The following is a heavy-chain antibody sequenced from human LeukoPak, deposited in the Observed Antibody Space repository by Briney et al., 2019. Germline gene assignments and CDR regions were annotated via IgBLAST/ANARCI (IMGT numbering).Heavy chain of an antibody. V-gene: IGHV1-18*01. J-gene: IGHJ3*02. CDR1: GYTFTSYG. CDR3: ARESSSWYAASDFDI. CDR2: ISAYNGNT. Sequence: GASVKVSCKASGYTFTSYGISWVRQAPGQGLEWMGWISAYNGNTNYAQKLQGRVTMTTDTSTSTAYMELRSLRSDDTAVYYCARESSSWYAASDFDIWGQGTMVTASS. D-gene: IGHD6-13*01.